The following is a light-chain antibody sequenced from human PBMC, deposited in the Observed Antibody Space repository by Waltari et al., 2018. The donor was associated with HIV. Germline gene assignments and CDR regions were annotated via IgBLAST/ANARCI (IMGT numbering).Light chain of an antibody. Sequence: QSVLTQPPSVSGAPGQRVSISCTGSGAGHEVQWYQQIAGKAPKLLIFGNNKRPSVVPARFFVSKSGTSASLAITGLQPEDEAHYYCQSFDSSLTGFVFGSGTEVVVL. CDR2: GNN. J-gene: IGLJ1*01. V-gene: IGLV1-40*01. CDR3: QSFDSSLTGFV. CDR1: GAGHE.